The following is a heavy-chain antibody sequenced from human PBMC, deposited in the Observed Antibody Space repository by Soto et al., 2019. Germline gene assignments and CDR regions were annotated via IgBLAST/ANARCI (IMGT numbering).Heavy chain of an antibody. CDR2: TYYRSRWYN. CDR3: ARERGFLSEAFDI. V-gene: IGHV6-1*01. J-gene: IGHJ3*02. CDR1: GDSVSSNSAT. D-gene: IGHD3-10*01. Sequence: SQTLSLTCAISGDSVSSNSATWSWIRQSPSRGLEWLGRTYYRSRWYNDYVPSVKSRMTINPDTSKNHFFLQLSSVTPEDTAVYYCARERGFLSEAFDIWGRGTVVTVSS.